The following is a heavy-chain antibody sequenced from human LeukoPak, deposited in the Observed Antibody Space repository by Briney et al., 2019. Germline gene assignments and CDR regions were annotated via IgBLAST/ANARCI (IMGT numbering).Heavy chain of an antibody. Sequence: ASVKVSCKASGYTFTGYYMHWVPQAPGQGLEWMGWINPNSGGTNYAQKFQGRVTMTRETSISTAFMELRRLRSDDTAVYYCARDPDYGDYRPPPYYYYMDVWGKGTTVTVSS. V-gene: IGHV1-2*02. J-gene: IGHJ6*03. CDR2: INPNSGGT. D-gene: IGHD4-17*01. CDR3: ARDPDYGDYRPPPYYYYMDV. CDR1: GYTFTGYY.